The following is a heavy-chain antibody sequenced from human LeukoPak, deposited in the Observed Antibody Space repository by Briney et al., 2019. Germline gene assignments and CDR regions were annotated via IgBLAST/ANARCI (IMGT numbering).Heavy chain of an antibody. CDR2: VYYSGST. Sequence: PSETLSLTCTVSGGSISSYYWSWIRQPPGKGLEWIGYVYYSGSTNYNPSLKSRVTISVDTSKNHFSLKLSSVTAADTAVYSCARSTIGTRSKFDYWGQGTLVTVSS. CDR1: GGSISSYY. J-gene: IGHJ4*02. D-gene: IGHD1-1*01. CDR3: ARSTIGTRSKFDY. V-gene: IGHV4-59*08.